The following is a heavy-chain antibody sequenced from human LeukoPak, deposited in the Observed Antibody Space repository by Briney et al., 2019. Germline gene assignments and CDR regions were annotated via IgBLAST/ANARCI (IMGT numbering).Heavy chain of an antibody. CDR1: GLTVSSNY. J-gene: IGHJ4*02. D-gene: IGHD4-23*01. CDR3: ARRPDYGGTPTFDY. Sequence: GGSLRLSCAASGLTVSSNYMSWVRQAPGKGLEWVSVIYSGGSTYYADSVKGRFTISRDNSKNTLYLQMNGLRVEDTAVYYCARRPDYGGTPTFDYWGQGTLVTVSS. CDR2: IYSGGST. V-gene: IGHV3-66*01.